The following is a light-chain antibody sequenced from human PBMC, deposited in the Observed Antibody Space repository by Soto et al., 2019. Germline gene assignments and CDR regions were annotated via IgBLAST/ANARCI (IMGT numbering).Light chain of an antibody. Sequence: IPMTQSPSSLSASLGDRVTVTCRASQTIGSWLAWYQQKPGRAPKILIYKASSLESGVPSRFSGSGSGTEFTLTISSLQPDDFATYYCQQYETFSGTFGPGTKVDIK. V-gene: IGKV1-5*03. CDR3: QQYETFSGT. CDR1: QTIGSW. J-gene: IGKJ1*01. CDR2: KAS.